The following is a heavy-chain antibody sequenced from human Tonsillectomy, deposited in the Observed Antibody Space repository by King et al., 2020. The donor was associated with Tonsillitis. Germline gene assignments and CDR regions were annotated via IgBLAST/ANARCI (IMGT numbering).Heavy chain of an antibody. Sequence: QLQESGPGLVKPSQTLSLTCSVSGGSISGGTYYWSCIRHHPGKGLECIGYIYCSGNTYYTPSLTSRLTMSIDTTNNQFSLQLSSVTAADTAVYYCGRYEGGVFDSWGQGTLVTVSS. CDR3: GRYEGGVFDS. V-gene: IGHV4-31*03. D-gene: IGHD2-15*01. J-gene: IGHJ5*01. CDR1: GGSISGGTYY. CDR2: IYCSGNT.